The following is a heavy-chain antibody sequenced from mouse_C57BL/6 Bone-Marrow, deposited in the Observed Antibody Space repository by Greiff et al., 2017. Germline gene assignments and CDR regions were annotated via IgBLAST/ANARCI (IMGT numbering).Heavy chain of an antibody. CDR2: IFPGSGST. CDR1: GYTFTDYY. Sequence: QVQLKQSGPELVKPGASVKISCKASGYTFTDYYINWVKQRPGQGLEWIGWIFPGSGSTYYNEKFKGKATITVDKSSSTAYMLHSSLTSEDSAVYYCARKDYGSSYWYFDVWGKGTTVTVSS. CDR3: ARKDYGSSYWYFDV. J-gene: IGHJ1*03. D-gene: IGHD1-1*01. V-gene: IGHV1-75*01.